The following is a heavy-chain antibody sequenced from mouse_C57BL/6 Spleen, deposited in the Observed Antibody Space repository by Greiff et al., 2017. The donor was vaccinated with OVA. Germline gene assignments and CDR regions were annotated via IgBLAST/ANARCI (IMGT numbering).Heavy chain of an antibody. Sequence: ESGPGLVKPSQSLSLTCSVTGYSITSGYYWNWIRQFPGNKLEWMGYISYDGSNNYNPSLKNRISITRDTSKNQFFLKLNSVTTEDTATYYCARERVYGYDGHAMDYWGQGTSVTVSS. D-gene: IGHD2-2*01. V-gene: IGHV3-6*01. J-gene: IGHJ4*01. CDR2: ISYDGSN. CDR1: GYSITSGYY. CDR3: ARERVYGYDGHAMDY.